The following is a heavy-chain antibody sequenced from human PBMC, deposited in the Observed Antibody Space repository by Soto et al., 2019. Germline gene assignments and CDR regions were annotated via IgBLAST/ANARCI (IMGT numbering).Heavy chain of an antibody. V-gene: IGHV3-23*01. J-gene: IGHJ4*02. CDR3: ATYPDTGWYSSSSFDY. D-gene: IGHD6-13*01. Sequence: GGSLRRSCAASGFTFSSYAMSWVRQAPGEGLEWVSAISGSGGSTYYADSVNDRFTISRDNSKNTLYLQMNSLRAEDTAVYYCATYPDTGWYSSSSFDYWGQGTLVTVSS. CDR2: ISGSGGST. CDR1: GFTFSSYA.